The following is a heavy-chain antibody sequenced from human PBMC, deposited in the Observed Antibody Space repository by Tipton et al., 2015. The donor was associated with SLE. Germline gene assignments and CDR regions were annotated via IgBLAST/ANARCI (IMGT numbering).Heavy chain of an antibody. CDR1: GGSITSETYY. D-gene: IGHD2-15*01. J-gene: IGHJ4*02. Sequence: TLSLTCTVSGGSITSETYYWNWIRQPAGKGLEWIGRIYTSGTTNYNPSLKSRVTISVDTSKNQISLNLSSVTAADTAGYYCAKKGRGGLGLVDYWGQGTLVTVSS. CDR2: IYTSGTT. CDR3: AKKGRGGLGLVDY. V-gene: IGHV4-61*02.